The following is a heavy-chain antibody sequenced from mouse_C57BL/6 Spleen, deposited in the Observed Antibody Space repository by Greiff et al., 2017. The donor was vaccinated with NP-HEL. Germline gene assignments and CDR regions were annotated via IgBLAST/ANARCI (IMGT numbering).Heavy chain of an antibody. V-gene: IGHV1-69*01. CDR3: ARGYYGSSSHFDY. Sequence: VQLQQPGAELVMPGASVKLSCKASGYTFTSYWMHWVKQRPGQGLEWIGEIDPSDSYNNYNQKFKGKSTLTVDKSSSPAYMQLSSLTSEDSAVYYCARGYYGSSSHFDYWGQGTTLTVSS. D-gene: IGHD1-1*01. CDR2: IDPSDSYN. J-gene: IGHJ2*01. CDR1: GYTFTSYW.